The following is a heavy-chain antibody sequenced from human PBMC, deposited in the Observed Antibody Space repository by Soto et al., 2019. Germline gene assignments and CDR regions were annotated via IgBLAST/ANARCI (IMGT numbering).Heavy chain of an antibody. CDR1: GYSISSYY. CDR2: IYYSGST. D-gene: IGHD3-3*01. V-gene: IGHV4-59*01. J-gene: IGHJ4*02. Sequence: SETLSLTCTVSGYSISSYYWSWIRQPPGKGLEWIGYIYYSGSTNYNPSLKSRVTISVDTSKNQFSLKLSSVTAADTAVYYCARAGYDFWSGYLYYFDYWGQGTLVTVSS. CDR3: ARAGYDFWSGYLYYFDY.